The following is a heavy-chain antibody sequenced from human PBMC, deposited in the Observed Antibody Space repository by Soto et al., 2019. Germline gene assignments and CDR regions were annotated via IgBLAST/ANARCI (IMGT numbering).Heavy chain of an antibody. D-gene: IGHD5-18*01. Sequence: EVQLVESGGGLVKPGGSLRVSCAASGFTFSSYSMNWVRQAPGKGLEWVASISSSNSYIYYADSVKGRFTISRDNAKSSLYLQMNSLRAEDTAVYYCARGFLTVDTAMVPYGMDVWGQGTTVTVFS. CDR1: GFTFSSYS. J-gene: IGHJ6*02. V-gene: IGHV3-21*01. CDR2: ISSSNSYI. CDR3: ARGFLTVDTAMVPYGMDV.